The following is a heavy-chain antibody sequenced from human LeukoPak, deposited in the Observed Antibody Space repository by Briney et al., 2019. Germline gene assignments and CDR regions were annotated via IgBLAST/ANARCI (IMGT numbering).Heavy chain of an antibody. CDR2: IHTSGTT. CDR3: ARDRSGSYHWFDP. CDR1: GGSMGGLY. V-gene: IGHV4-4*07. D-gene: IGHD3-16*02. J-gene: IGHJ5*02. Sequence: SESLSLTCNVSGGSMGGLYWNWIRQPAGKGLEWIGRIHTSGTTNHNPSLKSRISMSIDTSKNQFSLKLNSVTAADTAIYYCARDRSGSYHWFDPWGQGILVTVSS.